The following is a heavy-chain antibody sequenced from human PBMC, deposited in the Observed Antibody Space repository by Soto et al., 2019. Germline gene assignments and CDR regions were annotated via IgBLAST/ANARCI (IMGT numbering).Heavy chain of an antibody. D-gene: IGHD3-22*01. Sequence: SVKVSCKASGGTFSSYAISWVLQAPGQGLEWMGGIIPIFGTANYAQKFQGRVTITADESTSTAYMELSSLRSEDTAVYYCARHRRAYMIVVVITPLDYYYYGMDVWGQGTTVTVSS. V-gene: IGHV1-69*13. CDR1: GGTFSSYA. CDR2: IIPIFGTA. J-gene: IGHJ6*02. CDR3: ARHRRAYMIVVVITPLDYYYYGMDV.